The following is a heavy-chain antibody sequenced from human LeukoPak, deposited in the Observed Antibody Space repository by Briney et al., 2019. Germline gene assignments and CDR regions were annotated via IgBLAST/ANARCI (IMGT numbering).Heavy chain of an antibody. V-gene: IGHV5-51*01. J-gene: IGHJ6*03. CDR2: NYPGDSDT. D-gene: IGHD3-10*01. Sequence: GESLKISCKGSGYSFATYWIGWVRQMPGRGLEWMGINYPGDSDTTYSPSFQGQVTMSADKSISTAYLQWSSLKASDTAVYYCARQSLSYYYGSGSYRHYYYYYMDVWGKGTTVTVSS. CDR1: GYSFATYW. CDR3: ARQSLSYYYGSGSYRHYYYYYMDV.